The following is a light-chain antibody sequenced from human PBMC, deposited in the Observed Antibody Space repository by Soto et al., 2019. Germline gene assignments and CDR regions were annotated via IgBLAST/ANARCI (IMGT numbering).Light chain of an antibody. J-gene: IGLJ1*01. V-gene: IGLV2-23*01. CDR3: CSYAGSRTYL. Sequence: QSVLTQPASVSGSPGQSITISCTGTSGDVGSYNLVSWYQQQPGKAPKLLIYEGSQRPSGVSTRFSGSKSDNTASLTISGLQADDEADYYCCSYAGSRTYLFGTGTKVTVL. CDR2: EGS. CDR1: SGDVGSYNL.